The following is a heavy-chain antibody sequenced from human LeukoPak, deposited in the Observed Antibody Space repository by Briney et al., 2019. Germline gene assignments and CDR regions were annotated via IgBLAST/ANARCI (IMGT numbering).Heavy chain of an antibody. CDR3: AREGYYYDSSGYYGFDP. CDR2: IYHSGST. CDR1: GYSISSGYY. D-gene: IGHD3-22*01. Sequence: SETLSLTCTVSGYSISSGYYWGWIRQPPGKGLEWIGSIYHSGSTYYNPSLKSRVTISVDTSKNQFSLKLSSVTAADTAVYYCAREGYYYDSSGYYGFDPWGQGTLVTVSS. V-gene: IGHV4-38-2*02. J-gene: IGHJ5*02.